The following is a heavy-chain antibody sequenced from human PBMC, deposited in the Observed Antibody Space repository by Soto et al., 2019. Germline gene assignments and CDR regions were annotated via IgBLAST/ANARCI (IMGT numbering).Heavy chain of an antibody. V-gene: IGHV4-61*08. CDR2: ISNIGFT. CDR3: TTQGFGGLHGLVDV. J-gene: IGHJ6*02. Sequence: SETLSLTCTVSGGSISSGGYYWSWIRQSPGKGLEWIGYISNIGFTRYNPSLKSRVSISVDTSKNQFSLKLTSVTAADTAVYYCTTQGFGGLHGLVDVWGQGTTVTVSS. D-gene: IGHD3-10*01. CDR1: GGSISSGGYY.